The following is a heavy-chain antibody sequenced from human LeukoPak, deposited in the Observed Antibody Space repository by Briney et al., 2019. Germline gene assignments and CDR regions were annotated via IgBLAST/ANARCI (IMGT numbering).Heavy chain of an antibody. CDR2: IYYSGST. J-gene: IGHJ4*02. CDR3: ARHSRVTIFGVDHFDY. Sequence: PSETLSLTCTVSGGSISSSSYYWGWLRQPPGKGLEWLGSIYYSGSTYYNPSLKSRVTISVDTSKNQFSLKLSSVTAADTAVYYCARHSRVTIFGVDHFDYWGQGTLVTVSS. CDR1: GGSISSSSYY. V-gene: IGHV4-39*01. D-gene: IGHD3-3*01.